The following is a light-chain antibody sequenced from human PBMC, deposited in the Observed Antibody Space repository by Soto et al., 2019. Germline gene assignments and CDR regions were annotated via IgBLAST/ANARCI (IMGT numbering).Light chain of an antibody. CDR3: HHYVVSPCA. CDR1: QSVNRF. V-gene: IGKV3-20*01. J-gene: IGKJ1*01. CDR2: GAA. Sequence: EIVLTQSPGMLSLSPGERAILFCRVSQSVNRFLAWFQQKLGYAPRFLIYGAAKRAAGVPERFSGRGSDTDFTLNIPRLEPEDCALYYSHHYVVSPCAFGQGTKV.